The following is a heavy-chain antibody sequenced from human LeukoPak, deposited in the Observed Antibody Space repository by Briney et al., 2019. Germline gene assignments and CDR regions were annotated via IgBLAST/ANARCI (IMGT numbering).Heavy chain of an antibody. CDR2: INHSGST. CDR1: GGSFSGYY. V-gene: IGHV4-34*01. J-gene: IGHJ4*02. D-gene: IGHD3-22*01. CDR3: ARGWRKYYYDSSGYYY. Sequence: SETLSLTCAVYGGSFSGYYWSWIRQPPGKGLEWIGEINHSGSTNYNPSLKSRVTISVDTSKNQFSLKLSSATAADTAVYYCARGWRKYYYDSSGYYYWGQGTLVTVSS.